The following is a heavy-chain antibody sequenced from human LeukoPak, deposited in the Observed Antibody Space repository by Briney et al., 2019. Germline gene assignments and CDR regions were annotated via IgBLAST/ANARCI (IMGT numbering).Heavy chain of an antibody. V-gene: IGHV5-51*01. CDR1: GYSFTSYW. CDR3: GIGPGATLFDY. Sequence: GESLKISCKGSGYSFTSYWIGWVRQMPGKGLEWMGIIYPGDSETRYSPSFQGQVTISADKSISTAYLEWNSLKASDTAMYYCGIGPGATLFDYWGQGTLVTVSS. CDR2: IYPGDSET. D-gene: IGHD1-1*01. J-gene: IGHJ4*02.